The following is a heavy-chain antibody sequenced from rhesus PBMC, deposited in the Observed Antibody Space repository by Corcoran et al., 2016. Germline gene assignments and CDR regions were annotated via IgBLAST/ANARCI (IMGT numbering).Heavy chain of an antibody. J-gene: IGHJ3*01. V-gene: IGHV4S7*01. CDR2: IYGGSGST. D-gene: IGHD2-21*01. CDR3: ARDGVEYCTGSGCYGAFDF. Sequence: QVQLQESGPGLVTPSETLSLTRAVSGGSISDSYYWSWIRQPPGKGRAWTGQIYGGSGSTYYHPSLKSRVTVSKDTSKNQFSLKLSSVTAADTAVYYCARDGVEYCTGSGCYGAFDFWGQGLRVTVSS. CDR1: GGSISDSYY.